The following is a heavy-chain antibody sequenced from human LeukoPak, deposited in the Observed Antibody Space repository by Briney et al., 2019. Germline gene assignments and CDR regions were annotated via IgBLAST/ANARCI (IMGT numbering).Heavy chain of an antibody. Sequence: PGGSLRLSCAASGFTFSDYYMSWIRQAPGKGLEWVSYISSSGSAIYYADSVKGRFTISRDNAKNSLYLQMSSLRVEDTAVYYCARDPRGVTALVDYFGYWGQGTLVTVSS. D-gene: IGHD5-18*01. CDR2: ISSSGSAI. V-gene: IGHV3-11*01. CDR1: GFTFSDYY. J-gene: IGHJ4*02. CDR3: ARDPRGVTALVDYFGY.